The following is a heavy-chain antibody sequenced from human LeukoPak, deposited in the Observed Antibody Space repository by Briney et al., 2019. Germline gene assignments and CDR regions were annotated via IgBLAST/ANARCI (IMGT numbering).Heavy chain of an antibody. V-gene: IGHV1-46*01. CDR3: AKWDDSSGFSL. CDR2: INPSGGST. D-gene: IGHD3-22*01. J-gene: IGHJ4*02. CDR1: GYTFSYYY. Sequence: ASVKVSCKASGYTFSYYYMHWVRQAPGQGLEWMGLINPSGGSTNYAQNFQGRVTLTRDTSTSTVYMELSSLRSEDTAAYYCAKWDDSSGFSLWGQGSLVTVSS.